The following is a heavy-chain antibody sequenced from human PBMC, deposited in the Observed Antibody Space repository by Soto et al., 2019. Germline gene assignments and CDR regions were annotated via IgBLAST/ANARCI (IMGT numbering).Heavy chain of an antibody. CDR1: GDSVSSSSAA. V-gene: IGHV6-1*01. D-gene: IGHD6-19*01. J-gene: IGHJ4*02. Sequence: SQTLSLTCAISGDSVSSSSAAWNWIRQSPSRGLEWLGRTYYRSKWYDDYAVSVKSRITINPDTSKNQFSLQLNSVTPEETAVYYCARENSRIAVAGPTFDYWGQGTLVTVSS. CDR2: TYYRSKWYD. CDR3: ARENSRIAVAGPTFDY.